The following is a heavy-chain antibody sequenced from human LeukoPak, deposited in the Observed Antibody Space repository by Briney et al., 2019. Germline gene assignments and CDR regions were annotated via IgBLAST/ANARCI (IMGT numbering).Heavy chain of an antibody. Sequence: GGSLRLSCAASGFTFSSYSMNWVRQAPGKGLEWVSYISSSSSTIYYADSVKGRFTISRDNSKNTLFLQMTSLRVEDTAVYYCANYRKPQGLDYWGQGTLVTVSS. CDR3: ANYRKPQGLDY. D-gene: IGHD1-14*01. V-gene: IGHV3-48*01. CDR2: ISSSSSTI. CDR1: GFTFSSYS. J-gene: IGHJ4*02.